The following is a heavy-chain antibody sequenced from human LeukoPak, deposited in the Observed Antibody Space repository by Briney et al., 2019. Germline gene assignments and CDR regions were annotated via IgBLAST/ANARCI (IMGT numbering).Heavy chain of an antibody. CDR2: ISAYNGNT. J-gene: IGHJ6*03. D-gene: IGHD5-12*01. Sequence: ASVKVSCKASGYTFTSYGISRVRQAPGQGLEWMGWISAYNGNTNYAQKLQGRVTMTTDTSTSTAYMELRSLRSDDTAVYYCASVNSGYDPYYYYYYMDVWGKGTTVTVSS. CDR3: ASVNSGYDPYYYYYYMDV. CDR1: GYTFTSYG. V-gene: IGHV1-18*01.